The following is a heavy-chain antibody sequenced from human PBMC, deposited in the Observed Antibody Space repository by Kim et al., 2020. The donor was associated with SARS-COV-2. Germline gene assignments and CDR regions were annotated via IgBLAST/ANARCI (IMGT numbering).Heavy chain of an antibody. Sequence: GGSLRLSCAASGFTFSGSAMHWVRQASGKGLEWVGRIRSKANSYATAYAASVKGRFTISRDDSKNTAYLQMNSLKTEDTAMYYCTRHSDPGTSWLTEYYYYGMDVWGQGTTVTVSS. CDR1: GFTFSGSA. D-gene: IGHD2-2*01. V-gene: IGHV3-73*01. CDR3: TRHSDPGTSWLTEYYYYGMDV. CDR2: IRSKANSYAT. J-gene: IGHJ6*02.